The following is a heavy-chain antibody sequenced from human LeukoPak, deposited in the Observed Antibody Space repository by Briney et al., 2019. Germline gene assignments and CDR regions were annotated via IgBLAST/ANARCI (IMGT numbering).Heavy chain of an antibody. D-gene: IGHD3-22*01. CDR2: ISAYNGNT. CDR1: GYTFTSYG. J-gene: IGHJ3*02. V-gene: IGHV1-18*01. CDR3: ARVVSITMIVVVIGAFDI. Sequence: ASVKVSCKASGYTFTSYGISWVRQAPGQGLEWMGWISAYNGNTNYAQKLQGRVTMTTDTSTSTAYMELRSLRSDDTAVYYCARVVSITMIVVVIGAFDIWGQGTMVTVFS.